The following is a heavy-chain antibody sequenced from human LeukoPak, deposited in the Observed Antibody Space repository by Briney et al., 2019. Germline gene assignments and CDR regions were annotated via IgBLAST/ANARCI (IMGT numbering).Heavy chain of an antibody. V-gene: IGHV3-21*01. CDR2: ISSSSSYI. J-gene: IGHJ4*02. CDR3: ARSNDVFDY. D-gene: IGHD1-1*01. CDR1: GFTFSSYS. Sequence: GGSLRLSCAASGFTFSSYSMNWVRQAPGKGLEWVSSISSSSSYIYYADSVKGRVTISRDNAKNSLYLPMNSLTAEDTAVYYCARSNDVFDYWGQGTLVTVSS.